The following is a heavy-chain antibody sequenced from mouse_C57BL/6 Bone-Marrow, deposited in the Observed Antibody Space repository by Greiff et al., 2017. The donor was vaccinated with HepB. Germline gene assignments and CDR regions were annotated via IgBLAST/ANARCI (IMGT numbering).Heavy chain of an antibody. D-gene: IGHD5-5*01. Sequence: QVQLKQSGPGLVQPSQSLSITCTVSGFSLTSYGVHWVRQSPGKGPEWLGVIWSGGSTDYNAAFISRLSISKDNSKSQVFFKMNSLQADDTAIYYCASPSYLYYAMDYWGQGTSVTVSS. J-gene: IGHJ4*01. V-gene: IGHV2-2*01. CDR3: ASPSYLYYAMDY. CDR2: IWSGGST. CDR1: GFSLTSYG.